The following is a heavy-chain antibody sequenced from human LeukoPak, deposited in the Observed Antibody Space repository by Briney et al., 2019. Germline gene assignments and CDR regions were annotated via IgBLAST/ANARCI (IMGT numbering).Heavy chain of an antibody. CDR2: IRYDGSNK. V-gene: IGHV3-30*04. CDR3: ARDPRSGEPLLFDY. D-gene: IGHD1-26*01. J-gene: IGHJ4*02. Sequence: GRSLRLSCAASGFTFSSYAMHWVRQAPGKGLEWVAFIRYDGSNKYYADSVKGRFTISRDNSKNTLYLQMNSLRAEDTAVYYCARDPRSGEPLLFDYWGQGTLVTVSS. CDR1: GFTFSSYA.